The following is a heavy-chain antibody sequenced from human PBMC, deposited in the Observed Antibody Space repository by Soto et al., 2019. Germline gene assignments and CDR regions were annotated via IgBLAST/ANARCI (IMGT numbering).Heavy chain of an antibody. V-gene: IGHV3-21*01. CDR3: ARDYCSGGSCYSDAFDI. CDR2: ISSSSSYI. Sequence: VGSLRLSCAASGFTFSSYSMNWVRQAPGKGLEWVSSISSSSSYIYYADSVKGRFTISRDNAKNSLYLQMNSLRAEDTAVYYCARDYCSGGSCYSDAFDIWGQGTMVTVSS. D-gene: IGHD2-15*01. CDR1: GFTFSSYS. J-gene: IGHJ3*02.